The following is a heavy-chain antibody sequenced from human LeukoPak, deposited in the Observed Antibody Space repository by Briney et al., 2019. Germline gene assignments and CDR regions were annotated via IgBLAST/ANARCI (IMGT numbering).Heavy chain of an antibody. D-gene: IGHD4-23*01. CDR1: GFTFSDYY. CDR3: AREGGGKEYSYFHGLDV. Sequence: PGGSLRLSCAASGFTFSDYYMSWIRQAPGKGLEWVSYISSGSSYTNYADSVKGRFTISRDNAKNSLYLQMNSLRAEDTAVYYCAREGGGKEYSYFHGLDVWGQGTTVTVSS. V-gene: IGHV3-11*05. J-gene: IGHJ6*02. CDR2: ISSGSSYT.